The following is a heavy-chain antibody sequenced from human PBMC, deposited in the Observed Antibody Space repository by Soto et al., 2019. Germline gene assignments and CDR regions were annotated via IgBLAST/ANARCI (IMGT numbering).Heavy chain of an antibody. D-gene: IGHD3-10*01. V-gene: IGHV1-69*02. CDR3: ARANYYCSGSYYNGDFDI. J-gene: IGHJ3*02. CDR2: IIPILGIA. CDR1: GGTFSSYT. Sequence: QVQLVQSGAEVKKPGSSVKVSCKSSGGTFSSYTISWVRQAPGQGLEWMGRIIPILGIANYAQKFQGRVTITADKSTSTAYMELSSLRSEDTAVYYCARANYYCSGSYYNGDFDIWGQGTMVTVSS.